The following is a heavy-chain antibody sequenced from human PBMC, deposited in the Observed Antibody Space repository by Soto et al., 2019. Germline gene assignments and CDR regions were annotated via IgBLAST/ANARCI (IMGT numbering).Heavy chain of an antibody. CDR3: ARGLEWSGNDY. V-gene: IGHV4-38-2*01. CDR1: GYSISSGYY. D-gene: IGHD3-3*01. CDR2: IYHSGST. J-gene: IGHJ4*02. Sequence: PSETLSLTCAVSGYSISSGYYWGWIRLPPGKGLEWIGSIYHSGSTYYSPSLKSRVTIFVDMSKNQFSLNVTSVTAADTAVYYCARGLEWSGNDYWGQGTLVTVS.